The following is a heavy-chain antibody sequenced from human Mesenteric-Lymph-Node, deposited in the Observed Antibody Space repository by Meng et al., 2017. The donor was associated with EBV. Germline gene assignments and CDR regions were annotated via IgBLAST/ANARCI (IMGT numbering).Heavy chain of an antibody. J-gene: IGHJ4*02. CDR1: GDSISSAGYY. CDR3: DRDVWYFDS. V-gene: IGHV4-30-4*01. D-gene: IGHD5/OR15-5a*01. Sequence: QVQLQESGAGLVKPSQNLSLTCTVSGDSISSAGYYWRWLRQPSGKGLEWIGYIYYSGNTYYNPSLRSRVTISIDTSRNQFFLILSYVTAADTAVYYCDRDVWYFDSWGQGTLVTVSS. CDR2: IYYSGNT.